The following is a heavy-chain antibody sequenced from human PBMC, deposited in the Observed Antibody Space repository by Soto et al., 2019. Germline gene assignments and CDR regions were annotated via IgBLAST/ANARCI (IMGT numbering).Heavy chain of an antibody. Sequence: EVQLVQSGAEVKKPGESLKISCKGSGYTFTTFWIGWVRQMPGEGLEWMGIIYPGDSDARYSPSFQGQVTISVDKSISTAYLQWSSLKASDSAMYYCARGYCTASICDPWFDPWGQGTLVTVSS. CDR3: ARGYCTASICDPWFDP. CDR2: IYPGDSDA. CDR1: GYTFTTFW. V-gene: IGHV5-51*01. D-gene: IGHD2-8*02. J-gene: IGHJ5*02.